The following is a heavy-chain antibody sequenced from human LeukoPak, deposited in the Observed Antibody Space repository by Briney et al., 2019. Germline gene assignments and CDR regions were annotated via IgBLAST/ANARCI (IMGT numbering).Heavy chain of an antibody. Sequence: GGSLRLSCAVSGFTFTDTYMTWIRQAPGKGLESLSYISPSGTDISYADSVKGRFTISRDNAKNSLYLQTNSLRAEDTAVYYCTRDPRRPDYWGQGTLVTVSS. J-gene: IGHJ4*02. CDR3: TRDPRRPDY. V-gene: IGHV3-11*01. CDR2: ISPSGTDI. CDR1: GFTFTDTY.